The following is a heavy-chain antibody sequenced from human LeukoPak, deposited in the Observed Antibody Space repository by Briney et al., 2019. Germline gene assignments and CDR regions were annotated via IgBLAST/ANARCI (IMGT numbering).Heavy chain of an antibody. Sequence: GGSLRLSCAASGFTVSSNYMSWVRQAPGKGLEWVSVIYSGGSTYYADSVKGRFTISRDNSKNTLYLQMNSLRAEDTAVYYCARVVSGRAYGGNPTFDYWGQGTLVTVSS. CDR2: IYSGGST. CDR1: GFTVSSNY. D-gene: IGHD4-23*01. CDR3: ARVVSGRAYGGNPTFDY. J-gene: IGHJ4*02. V-gene: IGHV3-66*01.